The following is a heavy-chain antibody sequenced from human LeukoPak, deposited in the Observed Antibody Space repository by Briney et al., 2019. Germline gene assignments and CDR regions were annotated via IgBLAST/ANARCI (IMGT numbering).Heavy chain of an antibody. Sequence: PSETLSLTCTVSGGSISSGPYYWIWIRQHPGKGLEWIGYITYSGNTYYYPALNSRVTVSLDTSKTQFSLKLSSVTAADMAVYYCARIAYDALDSYYYGMDVWGQGTTVTVSS. CDR2: ITYSGNT. J-gene: IGHJ6*02. V-gene: IGHV4-31*03. D-gene: IGHD3-3*01. CDR1: GGSISSGPYY. CDR3: ARIAYDALDSYYYGMDV.